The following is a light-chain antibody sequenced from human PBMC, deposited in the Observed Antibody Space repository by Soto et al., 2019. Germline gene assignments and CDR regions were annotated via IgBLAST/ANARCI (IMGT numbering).Light chain of an antibody. CDR3: QSYDSSLSGSV. CDR1: SSDIGAGYH. J-gene: IGLJ3*02. V-gene: IGLV1-40*01. Sequence: QSVLTQPPSVSGAPGQRVTISCTGSSSDIGAGYHVHWYQQLPGTAPKLLIYGNNNRPSGVPDRFSGSKSGTSASLAITGLQAEDEADYYCQSYDSSLSGSVFGGGTKLT. CDR2: GNN.